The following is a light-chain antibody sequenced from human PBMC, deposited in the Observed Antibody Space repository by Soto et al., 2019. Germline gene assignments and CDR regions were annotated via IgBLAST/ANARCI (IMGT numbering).Light chain of an antibody. CDR1: SSNIGPTYD. J-gene: IGLJ1*01. V-gene: IGLV1-40*01. CDR2: ANT. Sequence: QSVLTQPPSVSGAAGRRVTISCTGSSSNIGPTYDVHWYQQLPGTAPNLLIYANTNRPSGVPDRFSGSKSGTSASLAITGLQAEDEADYFCQSYDSSLSGYVFGTGTKVTVL. CDR3: QSYDSSLSGYV.